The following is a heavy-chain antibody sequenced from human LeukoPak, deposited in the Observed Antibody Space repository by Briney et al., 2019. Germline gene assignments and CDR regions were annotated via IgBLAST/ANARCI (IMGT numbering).Heavy chain of an antibody. CDR3: ASVWFGQPQPLDY. Sequence: PGGSLRLSCAASGFTFSSYSMNWVRQAPGKGLEWVSSISSSSSYIYYADSVKGRFTISRDNAKNSLYLQMNSLRAEDTAVYYCASVWFGQPQPLDYWGQGTLVTVSS. CDR1: GFTFSSYS. CDR2: ISSSSSYI. D-gene: IGHD3-10*01. J-gene: IGHJ4*02. V-gene: IGHV3-21*01.